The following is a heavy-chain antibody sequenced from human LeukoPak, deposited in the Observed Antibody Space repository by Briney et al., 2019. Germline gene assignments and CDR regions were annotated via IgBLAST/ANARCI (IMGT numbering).Heavy chain of an antibody. V-gene: IGHV3-49*04. Sequence: GSLRLSCAGSGFTFGDYAMSWVRQAPGKGLEWVGFIRSKVYGGTTEHAASVKGRFTISRDDSKSIAYLEMNSLKSEDTAVYYCTRRLYYQGMDAWGQGTTVTVSS. CDR1: GFTFGDYA. CDR2: IRSKVYGGTT. CDR3: TRRLYYQGMDA. J-gene: IGHJ6*02.